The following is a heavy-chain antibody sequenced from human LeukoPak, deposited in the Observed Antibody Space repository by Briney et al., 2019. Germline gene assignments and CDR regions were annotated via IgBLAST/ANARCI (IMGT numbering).Heavy chain of an antibody. V-gene: IGHV3-21*01. D-gene: IGHD3-3*01. CDR2: ISSSSSYI. Sequence: PGGSLRLSCAASGFTFSSYSMNWVRQAPGKGLEWVSSISSSSSYIYYADSVKGRFTISRDNAKNSLYLQMNSLRAEDTAVYYCAKKASNYDMWSGYDYWGQGTLVTVSS. J-gene: IGHJ4*02. CDR3: AKKASNYDMWSGYDY. CDR1: GFTFSSYS.